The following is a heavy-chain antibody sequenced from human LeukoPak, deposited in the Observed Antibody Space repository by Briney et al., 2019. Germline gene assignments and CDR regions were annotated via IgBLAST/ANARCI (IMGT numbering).Heavy chain of an antibody. CDR2: IYHSGST. D-gene: IGHD3-22*01. CDR3: ARDRYYYDSSGYYYFDY. CDR1: GGSISSYY. J-gene: IGHJ4*02. Sequence: PSETLSLTCTVSGGSISSYYWSWIRQPPGKGLEWIGYIYHSGSTNCNPSLKSRVTISVDTSKSQFSLKLSSVTAADTAVYYCARDRYYYDSSGYYYFDYWGQGTLVTVSS. V-gene: IGHV4-59*01.